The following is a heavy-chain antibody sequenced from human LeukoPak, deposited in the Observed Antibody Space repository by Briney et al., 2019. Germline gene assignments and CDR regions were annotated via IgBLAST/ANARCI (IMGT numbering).Heavy chain of an antibody. CDR3: AKGWFGELLFLFDY. J-gene: IGHJ4*02. D-gene: IGHD3-10*01. V-gene: IGHV3-23*01. Sequence: GGSLRLSCAASGSTFSSYAMSWVRQAPGKGLEWVSAISGSGGSTYYADSVKGRFTISRDNSKNTLYLQMNSLRAEDTAVYYCAKGWFGELLFLFDYWGQGTLVTVSS. CDR1: GSTFSSYA. CDR2: ISGSGGST.